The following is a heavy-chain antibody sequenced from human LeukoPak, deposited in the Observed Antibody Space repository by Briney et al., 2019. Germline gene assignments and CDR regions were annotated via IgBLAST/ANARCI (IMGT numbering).Heavy chain of an antibody. V-gene: IGHV4-34*01. Sequence: SETLSLTCAVYGGSFSGYYWSWIRQPPGKGLEWIGEINHSGSTNYNPSLKSRVTISVDTSKNQFSLKLSSVTAADMAVYYCARWLQFSYFDYWGQGTLVTVSS. CDR3: ARWLQFSYFDY. J-gene: IGHJ4*02. CDR1: GGSFSGYY. CDR2: INHSGST. D-gene: IGHD5-24*01.